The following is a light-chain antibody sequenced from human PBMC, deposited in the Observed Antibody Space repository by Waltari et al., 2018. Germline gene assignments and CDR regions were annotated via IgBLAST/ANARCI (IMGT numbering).Light chain of an antibody. V-gene: IGKV1-8*01. CDR3: QQYYSSPAT. Sequence: AIRITQSPSSLSASTGDRVTITCRASQSISSYLAWYQQKPGKAPKVLIYAASTLQSGVPSRFSGSGSGTDVTLTISCLQSEDFAIYYCQQYYSSPATFGQGTKVEIK. CDR1: QSISSY. J-gene: IGKJ1*01. CDR2: AAS.